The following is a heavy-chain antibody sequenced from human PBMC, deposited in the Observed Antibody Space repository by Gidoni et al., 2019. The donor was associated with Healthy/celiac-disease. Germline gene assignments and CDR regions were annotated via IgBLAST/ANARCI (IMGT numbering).Heavy chain of an antibody. V-gene: IGHV4-61*02. Sequence: QVQLQESGPGLVKPSQTLSLTCTVSGGPISSGSYYWSWIRQPAGKGLEWIGRIYTSGSTNYNPSLKSRVTISVDTSKNQFSLKLSSVTAADTAVYYCAREGVGYYGMDVWGQGTTVTVSS. CDR2: IYTSGST. CDR1: GGPISSGSYY. CDR3: AREGVGYYGMDV. J-gene: IGHJ6*02.